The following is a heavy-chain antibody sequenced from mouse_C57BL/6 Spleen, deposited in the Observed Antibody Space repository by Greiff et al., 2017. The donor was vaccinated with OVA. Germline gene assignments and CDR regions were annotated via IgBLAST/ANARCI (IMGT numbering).Heavy chain of an antibody. D-gene: IGHD2-4*01. Sequence: VKLVESGPELVKPGASVKISCKASGYAFSSSWMNWVKQRPGKGLEWIGRIYPGDGDTNYNGKFKGKATLTADKSSSTAYMQLSSLTSEDSAVYFCARWIYYDYDRYYFDYWGQGTTLTVSS. CDR3: ARWIYYDYDRYYFDY. V-gene: IGHV1-82*01. J-gene: IGHJ2*01. CDR2: IYPGDGDT. CDR1: GYAFSSSW.